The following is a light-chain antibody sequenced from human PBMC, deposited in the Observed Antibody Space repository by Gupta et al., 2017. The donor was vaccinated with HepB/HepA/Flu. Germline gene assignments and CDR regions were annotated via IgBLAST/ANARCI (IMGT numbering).Light chain of an antibody. V-gene: IGLV1-47*01. CDR3: ATWDDSLTGWV. J-gene: IGLJ3*02. CDR1: SSNIGNND. Sequence: QSVLTQPPSVSGTPGQRVTISCSGSSSNIGNNDVSWYQQLPGTAPHLLIYTNKERPSGVPDRVSASRSGTSASLAISELRSQDEADYFCATWDDSLTGWVFGGGTRLTVL. CDR2: TNK.